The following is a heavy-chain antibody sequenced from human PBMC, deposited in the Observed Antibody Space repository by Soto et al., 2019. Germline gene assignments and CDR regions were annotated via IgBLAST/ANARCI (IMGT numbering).Heavy chain of an antibody. V-gene: IGHV4-34*01. CDR1: GGSFSGYY. CDR2: INHSGVT. D-gene: IGHD3-16*01. CDR3: ARTGASTSLSFFDY. J-gene: IGHJ4*02. Sequence: PSETLSLTCAVYGGSFSGYYWSWIRQPPGKGLQWIGEINHSGVTNYNPSLKSRVTISVDTSKNQFFLKLTSVTAADTAVYYCARTGASTSLSFFDYWGQGTLVTSPQ.